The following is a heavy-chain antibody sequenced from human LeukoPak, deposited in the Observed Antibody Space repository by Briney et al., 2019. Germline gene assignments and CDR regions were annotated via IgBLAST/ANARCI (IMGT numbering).Heavy chain of an antibody. CDR1: GGTFSSYA. J-gene: IGHJ4*02. V-gene: IGHV1-69*13. Sequence: SVKVSRKASGGTFSSYAISWVRQAPGQGLEWMGGIIPIFGTANYAQKFQGRVTITADESTSTAYMELSSLGSEDTAVYYCASRRTSSSYYFDYWGQGTLVTVSS. D-gene: IGHD2-2*01. CDR2: IIPIFGTA. CDR3: ASRRTSSSYYFDY.